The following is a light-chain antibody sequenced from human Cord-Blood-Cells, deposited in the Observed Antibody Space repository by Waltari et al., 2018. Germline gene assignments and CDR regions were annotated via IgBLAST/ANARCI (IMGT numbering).Light chain of an antibody. CDR1: SSDVGGYHH. J-gene: IGLJ3*02. CDR3: SSYAGSNNLV. CDR2: EVS. V-gene: IGLV2-8*01. Sequence: QSALTQPPSASGSPGQSVTISCTGTSSDVGGYHHVSWYQQHPGKTPKLMIYEVSKRPSGVPDRVSGSKSGNTASLTVSGLQAEDEADYYCSSYAGSNNLVFGGGTKLTVL.